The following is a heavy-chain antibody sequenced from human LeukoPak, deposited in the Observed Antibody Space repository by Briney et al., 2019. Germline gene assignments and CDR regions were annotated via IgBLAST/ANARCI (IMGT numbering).Heavy chain of an antibody. J-gene: IGHJ3*02. V-gene: IGHV3-74*01. CDR1: GFTFSSYW. CDR3: ARAAKYDYVWGSYRYSAFDI. CDR2: INSDGSST. D-gene: IGHD3-16*02. Sequence: GGSLRLSCAASGFTFSSYWMHWVRQAPGKGLVWVSRINSDGSSTSYADSVKGRFTISRDNVKNSLFLQMNSLRAEDTAVYYCARAAKYDYVWGSYRYSAFDIWGQGTMVTVSS.